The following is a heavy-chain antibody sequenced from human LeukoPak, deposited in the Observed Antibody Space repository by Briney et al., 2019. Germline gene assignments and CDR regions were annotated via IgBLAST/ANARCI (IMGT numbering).Heavy chain of an antibody. J-gene: IGHJ4*02. CDR3: GVSGYDSLLNY. D-gene: IGHD5-12*01. CDR1: GYAFPRYG. Sequence: KGSSKASGYAFPRYGISWVRPAPGQGRGWMGWISCYNGDTKYTNNFLGRVTMTIDTSTSTAYMELRSLRSDDTAVYYCGVSGYDSLLNYWGQGTLGTVS. CDR2: ISCYNGDT. V-gene: IGHV1-18*04.